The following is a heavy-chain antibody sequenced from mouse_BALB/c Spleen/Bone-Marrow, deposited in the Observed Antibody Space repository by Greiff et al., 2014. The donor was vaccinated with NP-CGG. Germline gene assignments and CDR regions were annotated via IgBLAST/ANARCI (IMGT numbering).Heavy chain of an antibody. V-gene: IGHV1-54*01. CDR1: GYAFTNYL. CDR2: INPGSGGT. J-gene: IGHJ2*01. Sequence: QVTLKESGAELVRPGTSVKVSCKASGYAFTNYLIEWVKQRPGQGLEWIGVINPGSGGTNYNEKFKGKATLTADKSSSTAYMQLSSLTSDDSAVYFCARREDCDLDYWGQGTTLTVSS. CDR3: ARREDCDLDY.